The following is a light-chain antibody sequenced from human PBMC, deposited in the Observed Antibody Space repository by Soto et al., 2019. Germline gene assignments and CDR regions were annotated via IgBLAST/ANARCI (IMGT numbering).Light chain of an antibody. V-gene: IGKV3-15*01. CDR2: GAS. CDR3: QQYNNWPPWT. CDR1: QSVSSN. Sequence: EIVMKQSPATLSVSPGERATLSCRASQSVSSNLAWYQQKPGQAPRLLIYGASTRATGIPARFSGSGSGTKFTLTISSLQSEDFAVYYCQQYNNWPPWTFGQGTKVDIK. J-gene: IGKJ1*01.